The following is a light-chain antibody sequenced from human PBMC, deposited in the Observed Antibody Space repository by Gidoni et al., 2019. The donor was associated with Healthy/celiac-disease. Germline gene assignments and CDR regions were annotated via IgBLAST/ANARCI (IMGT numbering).Light chain of an antibody. CDR2: KAS. V-gene: IGKV1-5*03. CDR3: QQYNSWDLT. CDR1: QSISSW. Sequence: DIQMTQSPSTLSASVGDRVTITCRASQSISSWLAWYQQKPGKAPKLLIYKASSLESGVPSRFSGSGSGTEFTLTISSLQPDDFATYYCQQYNSWDLTFGGGTKVEIK. J-gene: IGKJ4*01.